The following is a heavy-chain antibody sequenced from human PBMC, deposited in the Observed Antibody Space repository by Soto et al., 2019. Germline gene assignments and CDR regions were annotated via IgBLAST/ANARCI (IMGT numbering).Heavy chain of an antibody. CDR3: ATTLAAAVLNPYYYYYGMDV. J-gene: IGHJ6*02. D-gene: IGHD6-13*01. V-gene: IGHV3-30*03. CDR1: GFTFSSYG. Sequence: QVQLVDSGGGGVQPGRSLRLFCAASGFTFSSYGMHWVRQAPGKGLEWVAVISYDGSNKYYADSVKGRFTISRDNSKNTLYLQMNSLRAEDTAVYYCATTLAAAVLNPYYYYYGMDVWGQGTTVTVSS. CDR2: ISYDGSNK.